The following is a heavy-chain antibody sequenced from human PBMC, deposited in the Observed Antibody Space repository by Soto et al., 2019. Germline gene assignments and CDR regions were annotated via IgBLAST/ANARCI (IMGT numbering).Heavy chain of an antibody. J-gene: IGHJ4*02. V-gene: IGHV3-33*08. Sequence: QVLLVESGGGVVQPGRSLRLSCAASGFIFSKYDMHWVRQAPGKGLEWVAVIWYGGSNQQYADSVKGRFIISRDNSKNTLYVQMNSLRAEDTAVYYCARSSAPYYFDNWGQGTLVTVSS. CDR1: GFIFSKYD. CDR3: ARSSAPYYFDN. CDR2: IWYGGSNQ. D-gene: IGHD3-10*01.